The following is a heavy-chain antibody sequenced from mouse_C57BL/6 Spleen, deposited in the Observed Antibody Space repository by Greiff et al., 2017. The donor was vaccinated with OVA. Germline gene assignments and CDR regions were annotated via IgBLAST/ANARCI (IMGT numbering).Heavy chain of an antibody. CDR1: GYTFTGYW. V-gene: IGHV1-9*01. Sequence: QVQLQQSGAELMKPGASVKLSCKATGYTFTGYWIEWVKQRPGHGLEWIGEILPGSGSTNYTEKFKGKATFTADTSSNTAYMQLSSLTTEDSAIYYCARTAQATLFAYWGQGTLVTVSA. J-gene: IGHJ3*01. CDR3: ARTAQATLFAY. CDR2: ILPGSGST. D-gene: IGHD3-2*02.